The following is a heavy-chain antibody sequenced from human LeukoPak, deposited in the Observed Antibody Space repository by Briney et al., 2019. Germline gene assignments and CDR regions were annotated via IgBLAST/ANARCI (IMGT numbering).Heavy chain of an antibody. Sequence: SETLSLTCAVYGGSFSGYYWNWIRQPPGKGLEWTGYIYYSGSTNYNPSLKSRVTISVDTSKNQFSLKLSSVTAADTAVYYCARALVYYYDSSGADAFDIWGQGTMVTVSS. V-gene: IGHV4-59*01. J-gene: IGHJ3*02. D-gene: IGHD3-22*01. CDR3: ARALVYYYDSSGADAFDI. CDR1: GGSFSGYY. CDR2: IYYSGST.